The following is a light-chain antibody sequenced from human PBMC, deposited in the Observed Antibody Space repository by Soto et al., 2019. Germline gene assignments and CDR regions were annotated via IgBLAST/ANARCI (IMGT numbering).Light chain of an antibody. V-gene: IGKV3-20*01. CDR3: QQYDVPLFT. J-gene: IGKJ2*01. Sequence: EVVLTQSPGTLSLSPGDRATLYCRASQRLTWNYLAWYQSKPGQPPRLLVYGVSARATGVPDRFSGSGSGTDFTLTISRLESEDFAVYYCQQYDVPLFTFGQGTKLEIK. CDR1: QRLTWNY. CDR2: GVS.